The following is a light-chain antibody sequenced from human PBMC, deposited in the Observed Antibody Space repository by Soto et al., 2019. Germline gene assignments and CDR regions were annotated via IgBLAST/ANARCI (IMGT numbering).Light chain of an antibody. Sequence: QLVLTQSHSASAYLGASVKLTCTLSSGHSSYAIAWHQQQPEKGPRYLMKLNSDGSHNKGDGIPERFSGSSSGAERYLTSSSLQSEDEADYYCQTWGTGVQVFGGGTKVTVL. CDR1: SGHSSYA. V-gene: IGLV4-69*01. CDR2: LNSDGSH. J-gene: IGLJ3*02. CDR3: QTWGTGVQV.